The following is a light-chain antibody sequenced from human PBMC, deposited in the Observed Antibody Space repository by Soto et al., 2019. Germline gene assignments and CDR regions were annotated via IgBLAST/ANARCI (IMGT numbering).Light chain of an antibody. CDR1: QSLSNSF. Sequence: IVLTQSPGTLSLSPGERATLSCRASQSLSNSFIAWYQQTPGQAPRLLIYDTSSGVTGIAKWFSGSGAGTVFTLTISMLEPEDVVVYYWQQYGSFSTFGQGTRLEIK. J-gene: IGKJ5*01. CDR2: DTS. CDR3: QQYGSFST. V-gene: IGKV3-20*01.